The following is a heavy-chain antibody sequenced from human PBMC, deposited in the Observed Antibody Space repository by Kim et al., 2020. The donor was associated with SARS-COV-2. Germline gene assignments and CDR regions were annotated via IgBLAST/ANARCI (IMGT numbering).Heavy chain of an antibody. V-gene: IGHV4-31*02. D-gene: IGHD2-2*01. CDR2: IDYSGST. J-gene: IGHJ5*02. CDR3: ARVRVVVPAARNWFDP. Sequence: ISSGGDYWSWIRKHPGKGLEWIGYIDYSGSTYYNPSLKSRVTISVDTSKNQFSLKLSSVTAADTAVYYCARVRVVVPAARNWFDPWGQGTLAT. CDR1: ISSGGDY.